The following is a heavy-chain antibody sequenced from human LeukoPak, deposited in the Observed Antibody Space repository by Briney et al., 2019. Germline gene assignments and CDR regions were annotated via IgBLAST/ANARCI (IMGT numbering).Heavy chain of an antibody. D-gene: IGHD3-22*01. V-gene: IGHV3-74*01. J-gene: IGHJ4*02. CDR1: RFTFSSYW. CDR2: INSDGRST. CDR3: ARDSWDSSGYYLY. Sequence: GGSLRLSCAAPRFTFSSYWMHWVRQAPGKGLVWVSRINSDGRSTSYADSVKGRFTISRDNAKNTLYLQMDSLRAEDTAVYYCARDSWDSSGYYLYWGQGTLVTVSS.